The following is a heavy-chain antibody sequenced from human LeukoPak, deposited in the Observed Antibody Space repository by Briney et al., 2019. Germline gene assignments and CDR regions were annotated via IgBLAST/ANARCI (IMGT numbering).Heavy chain of an antibody. CDR2: INHSGST. CDR3: ARGGGSNPDPNYYYYYYMDV. V-gene: IGHV4-34*01. Sequence: SETLSLTCAVYGGSFSGYYWSWIRQPPGKGLEWIGEINHSGSTNYNPSLKSRVTISVDTSKNQFSLKLSSVTAADTAVYYCARGGGSNPDPNYYYYYYMDVWGKGTTVTVSS. D-gene: IGHD1-26*01. J-gene: IGHJ6*03. CDR1: GGSFSGYY.